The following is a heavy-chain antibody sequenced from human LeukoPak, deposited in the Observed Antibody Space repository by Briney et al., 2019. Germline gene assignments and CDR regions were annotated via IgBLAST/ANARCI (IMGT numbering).Heavy chain of an antibody. Sequence: GGSLRLSCAASGFIFSNYAMQWVRQAPGMGLEWVAFIRYDGGNTYYADSVKGRFTISRDNAKNSLYLQMNSLRAEDTAVYYCARDATAGPLWGQGTLVTVSS. CDR3: ARDATAGPL. V-gene: IGHV3-30*02. D-gene: IGHD1-14*01. CDR1: GFIFSNYA. CDR2: IRYDGGNT. J-gene: IGHJ4*02.